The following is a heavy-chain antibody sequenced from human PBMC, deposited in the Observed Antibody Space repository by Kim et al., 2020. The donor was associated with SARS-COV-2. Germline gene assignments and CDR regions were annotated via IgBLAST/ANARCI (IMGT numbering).Heavy chain of an antibody. V-gene: IGHV1-3*01. CDR2: VNGGNGNT. CDR1: GYTFDTFS. J-gene: IGHJ5*02. CDR3: AREGSGSYNWLDP. D-gene: IGHD3-10*01. Sequence: ASVKVSCKASGYTFDTFSLYWLRQAPGQRFEWMGWVNGGNGNTRYSQNFQGRLTITRDTSASASYMELTSLTSEDTAVYYCAREGSGSYNWLDPWGQGTLVTVPS.